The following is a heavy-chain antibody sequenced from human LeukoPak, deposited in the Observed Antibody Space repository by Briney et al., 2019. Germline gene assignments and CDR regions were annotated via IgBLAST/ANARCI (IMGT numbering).Heavy chain of an antibody. CDR3: ARDGFPGIAVAGPTNWFDP. J-gene: IGHJ5*02. Sequence: ASVKASCKASGYTFTGYYMHWVRQAPGQRLEWMGWINPNSGGTKYARKFQGWVTMTRDTSISTAYMELSRLRSDDTAVYYCARDGFPGIAVAGPTNWFDPWGQGTLVTVSS. D-gene: IGHD6-19*01. V-gene: IGHV1-2*04. CDR2: INPNSGGT. CDR1: GYTFTGYY.